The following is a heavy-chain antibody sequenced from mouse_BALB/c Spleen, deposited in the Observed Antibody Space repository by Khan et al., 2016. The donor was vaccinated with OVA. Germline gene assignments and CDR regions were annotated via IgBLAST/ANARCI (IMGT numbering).Heavy chain of an antibody. Sequence: EVQLQESGPELVKPGASVKVSCKASGYSFTDYNMFWVKQSHGKSLEWIGYIDPSNGGANYNQKFKGKATLTVDKSSSTAFMHLNSLTSEDSAVFYCARTDYYGSSYYFDYWGQGTTLTVSS. J-gene: IGHJ2*01. CDR2: IDPSNGGA. CDR3: ARTDYYGSSYYFDY. D-gene: IGHD1-1*01. CDR1: GYSFTDYN. V-gene: IGHV1S135*01.